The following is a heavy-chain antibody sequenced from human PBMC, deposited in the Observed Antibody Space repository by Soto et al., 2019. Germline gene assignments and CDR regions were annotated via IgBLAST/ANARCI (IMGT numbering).Heavy chain of an antibody. CDR3: AKRYSGYDDAFDI. CDR2: IYYSGST. Sequence: SETLSLTCTVSGGSISSYYWSWIRQPPGKGLEWIGYIYYSGSTNYNPSLKSRVTISVDTSKNQFSLKLSSVTAADTAVYYCAKRYSGYDDAFDICGQGTMVIVSS. J-gene: IGHJ3*02. D-gene: IGHD5-12*01. V-gene: IGHV4-59*08. CDR1: GGSISSYY.